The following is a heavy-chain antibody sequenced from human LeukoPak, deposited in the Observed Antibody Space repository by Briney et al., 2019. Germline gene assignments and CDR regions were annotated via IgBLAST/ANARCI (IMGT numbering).Heavy chain of an antibody. V-gene: IGHV1-69*13. CDR1: GGTFSSYA. J-gene: IGHJ4*02. Sequence: SVKVSFKASGGTFSSYAISWVRQAPGQGLEWMGGIIPIFGTANYAQKFQGRVTITADESTSTAYMELSSLRSEDTAVYYCARGAQQLAGSYFDYWGQGTLVTVSS. D-gene: IGHD6-13*01. CDR3: ARGAQQLAGSYFDY. CDR2: IIPIFGTA.